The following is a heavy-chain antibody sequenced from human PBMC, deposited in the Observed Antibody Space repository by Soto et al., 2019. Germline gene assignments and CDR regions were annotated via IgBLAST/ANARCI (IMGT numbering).Heavy chain of an antibody. V-gene: IGHV4-39*01. CDR2: IYSSGGT. CDR3: ARVGPWVPYYYDSSPYTFENWFDP. J-gene: IGHJ5*02. D-gene: IGHD3-22*01. Sequence: PSATLSLTCTVSGGSFSSRSFYWGWIRQPPGKGLEWIGTIYSSGGTYYNPSLQSRVTISVDTSKSQFSLKLSSVTAADTAVYYCARVGPWVPYYYDSSPYTFENWFDPWGQGTLVTVSS. CDR1: GGSFSSRSFY.